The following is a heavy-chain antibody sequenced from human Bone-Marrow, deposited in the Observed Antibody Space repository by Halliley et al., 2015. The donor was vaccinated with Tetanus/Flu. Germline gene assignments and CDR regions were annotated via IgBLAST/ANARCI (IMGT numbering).Heavy chain of an antibody. J-gene: IGHJ4*02. V-gene: IGHV3-74*01. D-gene: IGHD2-2*01. Sequence: LVWVSRITSDVSNTIYADFVSGRFTISRDNAKNTVYLQMNSLRAEDSAVYYCATGPNAAYAYWGRGTLVTVSS. CDR2: ITSDVSNT. CDR3: ATGPNAAYAY.